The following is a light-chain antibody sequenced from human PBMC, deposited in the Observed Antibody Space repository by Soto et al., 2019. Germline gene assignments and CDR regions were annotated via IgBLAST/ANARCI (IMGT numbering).Light chain of an antibody. J-gene: IGKJ5*01. CDR2: DAS. Sequence: DIPMTQSPSSLSASVGDRVTITCQASQDINNYVNWYQQNPGKAPKLLIYDASTLKTGVPSRFSGSGSGTDFRFTITILQPEDFAASYCQRSYELPTFGQGTRLDIK. CDR1: QDINNY. V-gene: IGKV1-33*01. CDR3: QRSYELPT.